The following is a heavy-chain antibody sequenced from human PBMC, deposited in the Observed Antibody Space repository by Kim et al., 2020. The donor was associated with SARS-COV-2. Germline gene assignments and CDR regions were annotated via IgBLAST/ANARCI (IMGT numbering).Heavy chain of an antibody. V-gene: IGHV4-34*01. Sequence: LNSRVTISVDTSKNQFSLKLSSVTAADTAVYYCARRGGIAAAGNLNWFDPWGQGTLVTVSS. D-gene: IGHD6-13*01. J-gene: IGHJ5*02. CDR3: ARRGGIAAAGNLNWFDP.